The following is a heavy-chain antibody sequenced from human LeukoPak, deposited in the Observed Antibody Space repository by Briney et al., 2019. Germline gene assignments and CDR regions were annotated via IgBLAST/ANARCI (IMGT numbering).Heavy chain of an antibody. CDR1: GFTFTNYW. CDR2: LPPDELGI. V-gene: IGHV3-74*01. Sequence: QPGGSLRLSCAASGFTFTNYWMHWVRQAPGMGLVWVSRLPPDELGIIYADSVKGRFTVSRDNAKNTVYLQMNNLRVDGTAMYYCVGTIASRGSEYWGQGALVTVSS. D-gene: IGHD6-6*01. CDR3: VGTIASRGSEY. J-gene: IGHJ4*02.